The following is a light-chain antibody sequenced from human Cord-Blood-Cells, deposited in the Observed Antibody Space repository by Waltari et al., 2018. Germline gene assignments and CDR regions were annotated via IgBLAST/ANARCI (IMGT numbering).Light chain of an antibody. CDR3: AAWDDSLSAL. Sequence: QSVLTQPPSASGTPGQRVTISCSGSSSNIGSNYVSWYQQLPGTAPKLLIYRNNQRPSGVPDRFSGSKSSTSASLAISGLRSEDEADYYCAAWDDSLSALFGGGTKLTVL. J-gene: IGLJ3*02. V-gene: IGLV1-47*01. CDR2: RNN. CDR1: SSNIGSNY.